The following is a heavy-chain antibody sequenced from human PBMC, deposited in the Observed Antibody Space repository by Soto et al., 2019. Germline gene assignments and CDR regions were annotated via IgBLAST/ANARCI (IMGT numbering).Heavy chain of an antibody. D-gene: IGHD3-10*02. CDR2: IIPIFRSS. V-gene: IGHV1-69*13. Sequence: SVKVSCKASGGTFTDYAFSWVRQAPGQGLEWMGGIIPIFRSSNFAQKFQGRLTIFADASAGTAYMELSSLRSDGTAIYYCAKDVGFQQHLFVFDLWGQGTLVTVSS. CDR3: AKDVGFQQHLFVFDL. J-gene: IGHJ4*02. CDR1: GGTFTDYA.